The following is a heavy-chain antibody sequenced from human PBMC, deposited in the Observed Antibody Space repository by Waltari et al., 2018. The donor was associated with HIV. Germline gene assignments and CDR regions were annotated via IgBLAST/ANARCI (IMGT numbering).Heavy chain of an antibody. J-gene: IGHJ4*02. D-gene: IGHD3-10*02. CDR1: GFSVSRYW. V-gene: IGHV3-74*02. Sequence: EVKLVQSGGDLVQPGGSRNLPCAASGFSVSRYWMHWVRHIPGQGLFWVARINPDGNTINDADVVRGRFTISRDYAKNTLYLQMNSLRDEDTAMYYCVKDMFGEYDYWGQGTLVTVSS. CDR3: VKDMFGEYDY. CDR2: INPDGNTI.